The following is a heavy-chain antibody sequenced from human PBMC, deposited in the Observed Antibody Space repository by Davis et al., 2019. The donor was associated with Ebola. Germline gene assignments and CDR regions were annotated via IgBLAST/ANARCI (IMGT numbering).Heavy chain of an antibody. J-gene: IGHJ4*02. CDR1: GFTFSDYY. CDR2: ISSSGSTI. D-gene: IGHD5-12*01. V-gene: IGHV3-11*01. CDR3: ARGVARTDFDY. Sequence: GGSLRLSCAASGFTFSDYYMSWIRQAPGKGLEWVSYISSSGSTIYYADSVKGRFTISRDNSKNTLYLQMNSLRAEDTAVYYCARGVARTDFDYWGQGTLVTVSS.